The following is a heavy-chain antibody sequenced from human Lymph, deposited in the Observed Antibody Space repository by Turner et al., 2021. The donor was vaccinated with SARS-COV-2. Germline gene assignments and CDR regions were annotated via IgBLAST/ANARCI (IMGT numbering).Heavy chain of an antibody. D-gene: IGHD4-17*01. CDR3: ARVLPYGDYFDY. CDR1: EFTVSSNY. J-gene: IGHJ4*02. Sequence: EVQLVESGGGLIQPGGSLRLSCAASEFTVSSNYMSWVRQVPGKGLEWVSIIYSGGSTYYADSVKGRFTISRDNSKNTLYLQMNSLRAEDTAVYYCARVLPYGDYFDYWGQGTLVTVSS. V-gene: IGHV3-53*01. CDR2: IYSGGST.